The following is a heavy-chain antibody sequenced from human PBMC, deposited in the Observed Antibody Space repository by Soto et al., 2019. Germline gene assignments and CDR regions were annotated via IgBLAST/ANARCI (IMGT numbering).Heavy chain of an antibody. CDR1: GFTFRTYT. J-gene: IGHJ6*04. CDR2: IRGFSPYT. D-gene: IGHD3-10*01. CDR3: ARDRGYDAHDYYYNAMDV. Sequence: PGGSLRLSCISSGFTFRTYTMNWVRQAPGKGLEWVSGIRGFSPYTFYAESVKGRFTISRDNAKNSLYLQMNSLRAEDTAVYYCARDRGYDAHDYYYNAMDVRCEGTTVTVSS. V-gene: IGHV3-21*01.